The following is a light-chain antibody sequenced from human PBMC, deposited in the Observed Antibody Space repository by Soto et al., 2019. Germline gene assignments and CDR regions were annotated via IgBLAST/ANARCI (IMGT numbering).Light chain of an antibody. CDR2: DAS. V-gene: IGKV3-11*01. CDR1: QSINTN. J-gene: IGKJ1*01. Sequence: EIVLTQSPVTLSLSPGEGATLSCQSIQSINTNVGWYQQKPGQATRLLIYDASLRATGIQARFTGSVSGTDVPLTISSLEPEDFAVYYCQQRGNWPRTWAFGQGTKVEVK. CDR3: QQRGNWPRTWA.